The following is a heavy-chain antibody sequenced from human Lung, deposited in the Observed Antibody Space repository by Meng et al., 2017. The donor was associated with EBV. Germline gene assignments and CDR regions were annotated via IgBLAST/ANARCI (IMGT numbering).Heavy chain of an antibody. V-gene: IGHV1-2*06. CDR1: GYTFTGYY. J-gene: IGHJ4*02. Sequence: QVQLVQSGAEVKKPGDSVKVSCKASGYTFTGYYMHCLRQAPGQVLEWVRRISPSSGGTTYAQKFQGRVTMTRDTSISTAYMELSSLRSDDAAIYYCVRANLGSADYWGQGTLVTVSS. D-gene: IGHD7-27*01. CDR3: VRANLGSADY. CDR2: ISPSSGGT.